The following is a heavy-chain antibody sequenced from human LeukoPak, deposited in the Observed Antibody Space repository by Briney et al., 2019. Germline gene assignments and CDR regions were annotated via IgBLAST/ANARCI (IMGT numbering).Heavy chain of an antibody. J-gene: IGHJ4*02. CDR1: GGSFSGYY. Sequence: ETLSLTCAVYGGSFSGYYWSWVRQAPGKGLEWVSAISGSGGSTYYADSVKGRFTISRDNSKNTLYLQMNSLRAEDTAVYYCAKDGLGSYGYELGYYFDYWGQGTLVTVSS. V-gene: IGHV3-23*01. CDR3: AKDGLGSYGYELGYYFDY. CDR2: ISGSGGST. D-gene: IGHD5-18*01.